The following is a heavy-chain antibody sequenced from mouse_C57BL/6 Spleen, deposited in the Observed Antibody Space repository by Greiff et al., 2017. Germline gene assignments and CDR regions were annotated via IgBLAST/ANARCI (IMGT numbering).Heavy chain of an antibody. CDR2: ISDGGSYT. J-gene: IGHJ2*01. V-gene: IGHV5-4*03. CDR3: ARALYYYGYFDY. D-gene: IGHD1-1*01. Sequence: EVKVVESGGGLVKPGGSLKLSCAASGFTFSSYAMSWVRQTPEKRLEWVATISDGGSYTYYPDNVKGRFTISRDNAKNNLYLQMSHLKSEDTAMDYCARALYYYGYFDYWGQGTTLTVSS. CDR1: GFTFSSYA.